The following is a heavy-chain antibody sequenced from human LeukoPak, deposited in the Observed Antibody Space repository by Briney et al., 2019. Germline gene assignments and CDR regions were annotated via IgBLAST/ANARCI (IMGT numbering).Heavy chain of an antibody. J-gene: IGHJ4*02. V-gene: IGHV3-21*01. Sequence: KPGGSLRLSCAASGFTFSSYSMNWVRQAPGKGLEWVSSISSSSSYIYYADSVKGRFTISRDNAKNSLYLQMNSLRAEDTAVYYCARVGVLRFLEWLLLNDYWGQGTLVTVSS. D-gene: IGHD3-3*01. CDR3: ARVGVLRFLEWLLLNDY. CDR1: GFTFSSYS. CDR2: ISSSSSYI.